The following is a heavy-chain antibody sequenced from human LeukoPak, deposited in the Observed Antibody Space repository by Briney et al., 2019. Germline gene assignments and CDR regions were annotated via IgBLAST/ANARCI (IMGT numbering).Heavy chain of an antibody. V-gene: IGHV3-23*01. J-gene: IGHJ4*02. Sequence: GGSLRLSCAASGFTFSSNAMSWVRQAPGKGLEWVSAISGSGGSTYYADSVKGRFTISRDNSKNTLYLQMNSLRAEHTAVYYCAKDSDRIAAAGTYYFDYWGQGTLVTVSS. CDR2: ISGSGGST. D-gene: IGHD6-13*01. CDR1: GFTFSSNA. CDR3: AKDSDRIAAAGTYYFDY.